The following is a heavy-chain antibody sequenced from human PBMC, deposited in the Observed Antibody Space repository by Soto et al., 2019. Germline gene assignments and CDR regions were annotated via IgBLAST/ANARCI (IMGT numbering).Heavy chain of an antibody. CDR2: IYHSGTT. D-gene: IGHD5-12*01. CDR3: TKNSAYALDY. CDR1: GDSITSIYH. J-gene: IGHJ4*02. V-gene: IGHV4-38-2*01. Sequence: SETLSLTCAVSGDSITSIYHWAWIRQPPGGGLEWIAEIYHSGTTYYNPSLESRVTLSVDVSKNQFFLKLTSVTAADTAVYYCTKNSAYALDYWGQGTLVTVS.